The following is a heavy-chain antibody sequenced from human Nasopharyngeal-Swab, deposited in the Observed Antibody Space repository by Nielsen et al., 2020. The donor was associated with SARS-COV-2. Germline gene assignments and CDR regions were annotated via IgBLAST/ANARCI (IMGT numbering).Heavy chain of an antibody. CDR3: AKELDVWWLRRLLADAFDI. V-gene: IGHV3-23*01. CDR2: ISGSGGST. J-gene: IGHJ3*02. D-gene: IGHD5-12*01. Sequence: WIRQPPGKGLEWVSAISGSGGSTYYADSVKGRFTISRDNSKNTLYLQMNSLRAEDTAVYYCAKELDVWWLRRLLADAFDIWGQGTMVTVSS.